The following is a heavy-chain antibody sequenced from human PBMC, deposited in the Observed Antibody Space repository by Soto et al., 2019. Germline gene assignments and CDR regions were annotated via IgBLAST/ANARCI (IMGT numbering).Heavy chain of an antibody. D-gene: IGHD5-12*01. CDR3: AKGENLGPKTGYAFDP. V-gene: IGHV6-1*01. CDR2: TFFRSQWYN. CDR1: GDSVSSNTAS. Sequence: QVQLQQSGAGLVRPSQTLSLTCSISGDSVSSNTASWNWIRQSPSRGLEWLGRTFFRSQWYNDYAVSVKSRIIINPDTSKNQFSLHLNSVTPEDTAVYYCAKGENLGPKTGYAFDPWGQGTLVAVSS. J-gene: IGHJ5*02.